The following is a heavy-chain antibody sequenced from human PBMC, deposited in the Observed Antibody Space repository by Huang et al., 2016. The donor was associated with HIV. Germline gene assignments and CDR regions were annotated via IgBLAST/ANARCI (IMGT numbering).Heavy chain of an antibody. CDR3: AAQWELRGGVDF. CDR2: IYSDDST. Sequence: EVQLVESGGGLIQPGGSLRLSCAASGFTVSSNYMSWVRQAPGKGLDWVSVIYSDDSTYCADSVKGRFTISRDNSKNTLYLQMNSLRAEDTAVYYCAAQWELRGGVDFWGQGTLVTVSS. D-gene: IGHD1-26*01. J-gene: IGHJ4*02. V-gene: IGHV3-53*01. CDR1: GFTVSSNY.